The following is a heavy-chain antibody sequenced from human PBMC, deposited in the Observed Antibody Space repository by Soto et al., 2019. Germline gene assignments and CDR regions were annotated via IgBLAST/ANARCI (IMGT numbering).Heavy chain of an antibody. CDR3: ASWHEREHAYDV. CDR2: LYDVDGT. V-gene: IGHV3-53*01. CDR1: GLTVSGKKY. D-gene: IGHD1-1*01. J-gene: IGHJ3*01. Sequence: DVQLVESGGGLIQPGESLRLSCAAFGLTVSGKKYVAWVRQAPGKGLEWVSALYDVDGTYYADSVKGRFTTSRDSSKTTVYLQRNGLRPDDTAVYYCASWHEREHAYDVLGQGTTVTVSS.